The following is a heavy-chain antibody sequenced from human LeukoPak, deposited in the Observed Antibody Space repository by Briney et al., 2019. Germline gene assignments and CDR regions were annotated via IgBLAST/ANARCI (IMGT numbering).Heavy chain of an antibody. CDR3: ASYGSYTEFEF. V-gene: IGHV4-4*07. Sequence: SETLSLTCTVSGGSISSYYWSWIRQPAGKGLEWIGRIYTSGSTNYNPSLKSRVTMSVDTSKNQFSLKVSSVTAAHTAVYYCASYGSYTEFEFWGQGTLVTVSS. CDR1: GGSISSYY. J-gene: IGHJ4*02. D-gene: IGHD1-26*01. CDR2: IYTSGST.